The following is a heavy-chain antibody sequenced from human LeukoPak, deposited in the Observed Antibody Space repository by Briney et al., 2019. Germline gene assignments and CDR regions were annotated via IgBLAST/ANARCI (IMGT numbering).Heavy chain of an antibody. Sequence: SETLSLTCTVSGGAISSYYWSWIRQPPGKGLEWIGYIYYSGSTNYNPSLKSRVTISVDTSKNQFSLKLSSVTAADTAVYYCARGVYIAAAQYAYWGQGTLVTVSS. D-gene: IGHD6-13*01. J-gene: IGHJ4*02. CDR3: ARGVYIAAAQYAY. CDR2: IYYSGST. CDR1: GGAISSYY. V-gene: IGHV4-59*01.